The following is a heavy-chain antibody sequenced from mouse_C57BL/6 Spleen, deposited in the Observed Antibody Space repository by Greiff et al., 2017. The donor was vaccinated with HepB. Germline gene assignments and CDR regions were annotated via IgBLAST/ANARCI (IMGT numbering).Heavy chain of an antibody. D-gene: IGHD2-14*01. Sequence: VKLQESGPELVKPGASVKISCKASGYAFSSSWMNWVKQRPGKGLEWIGRIYPGDGDTNYNGKFKGKATLTADKSSSTAYMQLSSLTSEDSAVYFCAREGIFSWFAYWGQGTLVTVSA. V-gene: IGHV1-82*01. CDR1: GYAFSSSW. CDR3: AREGIFSWFAY. CDR2: IYPGDGDT. J-gene: IGHJ3*01.